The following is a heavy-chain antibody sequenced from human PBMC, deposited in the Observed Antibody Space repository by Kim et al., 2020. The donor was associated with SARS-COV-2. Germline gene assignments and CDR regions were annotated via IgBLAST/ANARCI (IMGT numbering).Heavy chain of an antibody. Sequence: SETLSLTCTVSGGSISSGSYYWSWIRQPAGKGLEWIGRIYTSGSTNYNPSLKSRVTISVDTSKNQFSLKLSSVTAADTAVYYCARDVLLWFGEGNWFDPWGQGTLVTVSS. CDR1: GGSISSGSYY. CDR2: IYTSGST. J-gene: IGHJ5*02. V-gene: IGHV4-61*02. CDR3: ARDVLLWFGEGNWFDP. D-gene: IGHD3-10*01.